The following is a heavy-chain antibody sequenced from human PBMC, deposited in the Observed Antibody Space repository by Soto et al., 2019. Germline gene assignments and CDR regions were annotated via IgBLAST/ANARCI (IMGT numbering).Heavy chain of an antibody. V-gene: IGHV3-74*01. Sequence: EVQLVESGGGLVQPGGSLRLSCAASGFTFSSYWMHWVRQAPGKGLVWVSRINSDGSSTSYADSVKGRFTISRDNAKNTLYLQMNSLRAEDTAVYYCARDRSYGDYLYPTDYWGQGTLVTVSS. CDR1: GFTFSSYW. CDR3: ARDRSYGDYLYPTDY. D-gene: IGHD4-17*01. CDR2: INSDGSST. J-gene: IGHJ4*02.